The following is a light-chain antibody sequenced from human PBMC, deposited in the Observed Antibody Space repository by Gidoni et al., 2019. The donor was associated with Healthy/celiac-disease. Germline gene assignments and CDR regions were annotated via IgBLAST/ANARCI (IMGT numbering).Light chain of an antibody. CDR2: GAS. V-gene: IGKV3-20*01. CDR3: QQYGSSPGT. CDR1: QSVSSSY. Sequence: EIVLTQSPGTLSLSPGERATLSCRASQSVSSSYLAWYQQKPGPAPRRLIYGASSRATGIPDRFSGSGSGTDFTLTISRLEPEDFAVYYCQQYGSSPGTFGGGTKVEIK. J-gene: IGKJ4*01.